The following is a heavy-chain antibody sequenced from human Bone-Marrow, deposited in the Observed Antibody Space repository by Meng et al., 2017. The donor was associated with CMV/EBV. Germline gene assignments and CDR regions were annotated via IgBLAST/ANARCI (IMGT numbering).Heavy chain of an antibody. V-gene: IGHV1-2*02. Sequence: ASVKVSCKASGYTFTGYYMHWVRQAPGQGLEWMGWINPSSGGTNYAQKFQGRVTMTRDTSISTAYMELSRLRSDDTAVYYCARTLTGTTEFDYWGQGTLVTFSS. D-gene: IGHD1-20*01. J-gene: IGHJ4*02. CDR1: GYTFTGYY. CDR2: INPSSGGT. CDR3: ARTLTGTTEFDY.